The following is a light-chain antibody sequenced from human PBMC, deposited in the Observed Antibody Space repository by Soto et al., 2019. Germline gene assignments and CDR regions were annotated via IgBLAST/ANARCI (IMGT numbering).Light chain of an antibody. V-gene: IGKV1-5*01. CDR3: QQYNRYSLT. Sequence: DIQMTQSPSTLSASVGDRVTITCRASQSISSWLAWYQQKPGKAPKLLIYDASILEGGVPSRFSGSGSDTEFALTINNLQPDDFATYHCQQYNRYSLTFGGGTKVEIK. J-gene: IGKJ4*01. CDR1: QSISSW. CDR2: DAS.